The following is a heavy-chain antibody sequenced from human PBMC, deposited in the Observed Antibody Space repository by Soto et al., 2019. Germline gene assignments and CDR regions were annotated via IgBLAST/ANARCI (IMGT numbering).Heavy chain of an antibody. V-gene: IGHV1-24*01. J-gene: IGHJ4*02. CDR2: FDPEDGET. CDR1: GYTLTELS. D-gene: IGHD1-26*01. CDR3: AHVGWELLPNDDNNDY. Sequence: ASVKVSCKVSGYTLTELSMHWVRQAPGKGLEWMGGFDPEDGETIYAQKFQGRVTMTEDTSTDTAYMELSSLRSEDTAVYYCAHVGWELLPNDDNNDYWGQGTLVTVSS.